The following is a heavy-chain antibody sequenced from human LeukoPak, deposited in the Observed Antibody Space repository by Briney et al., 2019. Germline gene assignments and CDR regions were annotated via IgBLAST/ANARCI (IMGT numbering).Heavy chain of an antibody. CDR1: GGSISSSSYY. V-gene: IGHV4-39*01. CDR2: IYYSGST. Sequence: SETLSLTCTVSGGSISSSSYYWGWIRQPLGKGLEWIGSIYYSGSTYYNPSLKSRVTISVDTSKNQFSLKLSSVTAADTAVYHCARHPYYYDSSGLDYWGQGTLVTVSS. CDR3: ARHPYYYDSSGLDY. D-gene: IGHD3-22*01. J-gene: IGHJ4*02.